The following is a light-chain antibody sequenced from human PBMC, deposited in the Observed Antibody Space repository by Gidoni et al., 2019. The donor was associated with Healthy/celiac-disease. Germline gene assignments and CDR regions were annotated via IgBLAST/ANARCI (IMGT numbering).Light chain of an antibody. CDR3: QRSYSTPRT. CDR2: AAS. J-gene: IGKJ1*01. V-gene: IGKV1-39*01. CDR1: QSISSY. Sequence: DIQMPQSPSSLSASVGDRVTINCRASQSISSYLNWYQQKPGKAPKLLIYAASSLQSGVPSRFSGSGSGTDFTLTISSLQPEDFATYYCQRSYSTPRTFGQGTKVEIK.